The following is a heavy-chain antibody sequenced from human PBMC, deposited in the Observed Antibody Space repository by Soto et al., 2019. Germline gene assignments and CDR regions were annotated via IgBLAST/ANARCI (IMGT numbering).Heavy chain of an antibody. J-gene: IGHJ4*02. D-gene: IGHD3-10*01. CDR3: VWGGRQWFATSDFHY. V-gene: IGHV3-30*03. CDR1: GFTFSDYA. Sequence: VQLVESGGGVVQPGRSLRLSCAASGFTFSDYAMHWVRQAPGKGLEWVAVVSHDGRNTHYADSVKGRFTISRDSSKNTVARVRTKVRAEYSAGNYCVWGGRQWFATSDFHYWGQGALVTVSS. CDR2: VSHDGRNT.